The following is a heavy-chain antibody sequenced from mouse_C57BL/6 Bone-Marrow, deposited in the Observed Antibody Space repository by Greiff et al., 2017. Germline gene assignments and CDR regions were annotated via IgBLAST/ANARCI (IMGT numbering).Heavy chain of an antibody. D-gene: IGHD3-3*01. CDR3: AREGDGVYFDV. V-gene: IGHV1-81*01. CDR2: IYPRSGNT. CDR1: GYTFTSYG. Sequence: VQLKESGAELARPGASVKLSCKASGYTFTSYGISWVKQRTGQGLEWIGEIYPRSGNTYYNEKFKGKATLTADKSSSTAYMELRSLTSEDSAVYFCAREGDGVYFDVWGTGTTVTVSS. J-gene: IGHJ1*03.